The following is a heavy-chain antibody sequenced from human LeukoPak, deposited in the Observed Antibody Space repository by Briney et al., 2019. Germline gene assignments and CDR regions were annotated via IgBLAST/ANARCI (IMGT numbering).Heavy chain of an antibody. D-gene: IGHD1-26*01. J-gene: IGHJ4*02. V-gene: IGHV1-46*01. CDR2: INPSGGST. Sequence: GASVKVSCKASGYTFTSYYMHWVRQAPGQGLEWMGIINPSGGSTSYAQKFQGRVTMTRDMSTSTVYMELSSLRSEDTAVYYCARAGSPKRRLSGSYGEPGPDYWGQGTLVTVSS. CDR3: ARAGSPKRRLSGSYGEPGPDY. CDR1: GYTFTSYY.